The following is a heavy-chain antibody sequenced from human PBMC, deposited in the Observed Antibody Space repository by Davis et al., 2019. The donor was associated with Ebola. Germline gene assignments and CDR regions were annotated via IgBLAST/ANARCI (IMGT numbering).Heavy chain of an antibody. Sequence: ESLKISCAASRFTFSSYEMNWVRQAPGKGLEWIGEINHSGSTNYNPSLKSRVTISVDTSKNQFSLKLSSVTAADTAVYYCARGPRWLRSHFDYWGQGTLVTVSS. V-gene: IGHV4-34*01. CDR2: INHSGST. J-gene: IGHJ4*02. CDR3: ARGPRWLRSHFDY. D-gene: IGHD5-12*01. CDR1: RFTFSSYE.